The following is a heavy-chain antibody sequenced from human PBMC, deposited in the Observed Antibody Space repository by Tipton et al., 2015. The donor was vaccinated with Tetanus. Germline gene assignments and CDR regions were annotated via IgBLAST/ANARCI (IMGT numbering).Heavy chain of an antibody. D-gene: IGHD5-24*01. CDR2: IIPIFGTA. CDR1: GGTFSSYA. CDR3: ARDRVVRDGYNPYFDY. J-gene: IGHJ4*02. Sequence: QLVQSGAEVKKPGSSVKVSCKASGGTFSSYAISWVRQAPGQGLEWMGGIIPIFGTANYAQKFQGRVTITADESTSTASMERSSLRSEDTAVYYCARDRVVRDGYNPYFDYWGQGTLVTVSS. V-gene: IGHV1-69*01.